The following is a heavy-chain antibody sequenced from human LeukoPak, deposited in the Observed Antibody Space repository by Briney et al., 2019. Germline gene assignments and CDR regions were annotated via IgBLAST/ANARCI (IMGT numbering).Heavy chain of an antibody. CDR2: IFHSGST. Sequence: PSQTLSLNCAVSGGGINSGVYSWSWIRQLPGKGLEWLGYIFHSGSTYFHPSFRSRVTITGDSSKNQFSLKLTSVTAADTAVYFCASSNYGSDYFDNWGQGILVTVSS. CDR1: GGGINSGVYS. D-gene: IGHD3-10*01. J-gene: IGHJ4*02. V-gene: IGHV4-30-2*01. CDR3: ASSNYGSDYFDN.